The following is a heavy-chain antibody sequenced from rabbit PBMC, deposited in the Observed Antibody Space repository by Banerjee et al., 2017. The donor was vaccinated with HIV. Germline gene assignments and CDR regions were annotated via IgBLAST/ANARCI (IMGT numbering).Heavy chain of an antibody. CDR3: ARDLSSSGWSDFAL. CDR2: IDAGSSGST. V-gene: IGHV1S45*01. CDR1: GFSFSNKYV. J-gene: IGHJ4*01. D-gene: IGHD4-1*01. Sequence: QEQLEESGGGLVKPEGSLTLTCKASGFSFSNKYVMCWVSQAPGKGLEWIGCIDAGSSGSTNYASWAKGRFTISKTSSTTVTLQMTSLTAADTATYFCARDLSSSGWSDFALWGPGTLVTVS.